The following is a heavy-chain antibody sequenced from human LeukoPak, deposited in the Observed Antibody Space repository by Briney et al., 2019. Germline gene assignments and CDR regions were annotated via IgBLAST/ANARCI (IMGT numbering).Heavy chain of an antibody. J-gene: IGHJ4*02. CDR2: ISSSGSTI. CDR1: GFTFSSYE. Sequence: PGGSLRLSCAASGFTFSSYEMNWVRQAPGKGLEWVSYISSSGSTIYYADSVKGRFTISRDNAKKSLYLQMNSPRAEDTAVYYCAKESLIAAAGTANFDYWGQGTLVTVSS. CDR3: AKESLIAAAGTANFDY. D-gene: IGHD6-13*01. V-gene: IGHV3-48*03.